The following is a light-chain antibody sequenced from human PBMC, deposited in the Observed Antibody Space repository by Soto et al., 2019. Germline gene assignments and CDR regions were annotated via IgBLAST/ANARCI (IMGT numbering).Light chain of an antibody. CDR2: GAS. V-gene: IGKV3-20*01. Sequence: IGLTQSPGTLSLSPGERATLSCRASQSFSNNYLAWYQQKPGQAPRLLIYGASNRATGIPDRFSGSGSGTDFTLTISRLEPEDFAVYYCQQYGSSGTFGQGTKVDI. CDR1: QSFSNNY. CDR3: QQYGSSGT. J-gene: IGKJ1*01.